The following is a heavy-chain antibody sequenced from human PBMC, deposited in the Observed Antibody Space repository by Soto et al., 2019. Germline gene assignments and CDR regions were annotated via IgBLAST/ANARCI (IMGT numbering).Heavy chain of an antibody. V-gene: IGHV3-13*01. CDR3: ARGGIAAAGIGAFDI. Sequence: GGSLRLSSAASGFTFSSYDMHWVRQATGKGLEWVSAIGTAGDTYYPGSVKGRFTISRENAKNSLYLQMNSLRAGDTAVYYCARGGIAAAGIGAFDIWGQGTMVTVSS. CDR2: IGTAGDT. J-gene: IGHJ3*02. D-gene: IGHD6-13*01. CDR1: GFTFSSYD.